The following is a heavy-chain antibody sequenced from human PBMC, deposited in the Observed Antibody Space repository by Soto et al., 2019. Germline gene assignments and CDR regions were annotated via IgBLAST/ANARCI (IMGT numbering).Heavy chain of an antibody. D-gene: IGHD6-19*01. CDR3: ARGIEGWYQGRYYYGMDV. CDR1: GGSVSSGSYY. V-gene: IGHV4-61*01. J-gene: IGHJ6*02. CDR2: IYYSGST. Sequence: QVQLQESGPGLVKPSETLSLTCTVSGGSVSSGSYYWSWIRQPPGKGLEWSGYIYYSGSTNYNPSLKSRVTISVDTSKNQCSLKLSSVTAADTAVYYCARGIEGWYQGRYYYGMDVWGQGTTVTVSS.